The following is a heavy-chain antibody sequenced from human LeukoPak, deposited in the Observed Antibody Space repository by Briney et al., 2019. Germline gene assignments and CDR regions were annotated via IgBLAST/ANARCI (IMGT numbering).Heavy chain of an antibody. CDR3: ARHGDYTNGWWDY. V-gene: IGHV4-59*08. D-gene: IGHD2-8*01. CDR1: GGSLSSYY. CDR2: IYYSGST. J-gene: IGHJ4*02. Sequence: SETLSLTCTVSGGSLSSYYWTWIRQPPEKGLERIGYIYYSGSTTYNPSLKSRVTISVDTSKNQFSLKLSSVTAADTAVYYCARHGDYTNGWWDYWGQGTLVTVSS.